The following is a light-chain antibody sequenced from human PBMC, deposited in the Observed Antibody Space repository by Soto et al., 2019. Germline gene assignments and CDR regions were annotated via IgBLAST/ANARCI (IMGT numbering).Light chain of an antibody. CDR3: QQYDSSPIT. Sequence: EIVLTQSPGTLALSPGERATLSCRASQSVSSSYLACYQQKPGQAPRLLIYGASSRATGIPDRFSGSGSGTDFTLTISRLEPEDFAVYYCQQYDSSPITFGQGTRLEIK. CDR2: GAS. J-gene: IGKJ5*01. CDR1: QSVSSSY. V-gene: IGKV3-20*01.